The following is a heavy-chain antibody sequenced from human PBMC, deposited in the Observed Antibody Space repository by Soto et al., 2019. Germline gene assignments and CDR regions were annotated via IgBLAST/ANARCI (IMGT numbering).Heavy chain of an antibody. J-gene: IGHJ4*02. D-gene: IGHD6-13*01. CDR3: ARAGNPYFDD. V-gene: IGHV3-30*04. CDR1: GFTFSSYA. Sequence: QVQLVESGGGVAQPGRSLRLSCGASGFTFSSYAIQWVRQSPGKGLEWVALISSDANNQHYTDSVKGRFTISRDDSTNTAYLQMNSLRAEDTAIYYCARAGNPYFDDWGQGTLVTVSS. CDR2: ISSDANNQ.